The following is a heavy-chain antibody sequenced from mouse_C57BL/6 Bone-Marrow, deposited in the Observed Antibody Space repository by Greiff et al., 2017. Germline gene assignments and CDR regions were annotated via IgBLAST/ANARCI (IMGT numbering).Heavy chain of an antibody. V-gene: IGHV8-8*01. CDR3: ARGTYYYESSRVDY. Sequence: QVQLKESGPGILQPSQTLSLTCSFSGFSLSTFGMGVGWIRQPSGKGLAWLAHIWWDDDKYYKPALKSRLTISKDTSKNQVFLKIANVDTADTATYYCARGTYYYESSRVDYWGQGTTLTVSS. J-gene: IGHJ2*01. CDR2: IWWDDDK. D-gene: IGHD1-1*01. CDR1: GFSLSTFGMG.